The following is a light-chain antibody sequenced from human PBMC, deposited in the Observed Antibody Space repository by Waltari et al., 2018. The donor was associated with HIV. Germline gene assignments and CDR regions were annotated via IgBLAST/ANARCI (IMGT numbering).Light chain of an antibody. CDR2: DVT. J-gene: IGLJ2*01. CDR3: SSYARNSPWL. V-gene: IGLV2-14*03. CDR1: ASDFGHYNY. Sequence: HSVLPQPASVSGAPGHSFTISCPGTASDFGHYNYVSWYQQLPGKAPKLVIYDVTQRPSGISHRFSGSRSGTTASLTISGLQAEDEADYYCSSYARNSPWLFGGGTKLTVL.